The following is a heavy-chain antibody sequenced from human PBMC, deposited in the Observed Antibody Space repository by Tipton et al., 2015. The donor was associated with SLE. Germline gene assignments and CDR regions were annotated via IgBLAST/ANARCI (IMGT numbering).Heavy chain of an antibody. CDR1: GYSIRSGYY. CDR3: ARAGRAWNLLDY. D-gene: IGHD1-1*01. CDR2: INHSGST. J-gene: IGHJ4*02. V-gene: IGHV4-38-2*02. Sequence: TLSLTCTVSGYSIRSGYYWGWIRQPPGKGLEWIGSINHSGSTYYNPSLKSRVTIPVDTSKNQFSLKLSSVTAADTAVYYCARAGRAWNLLDYWGQGTLVTVSA.